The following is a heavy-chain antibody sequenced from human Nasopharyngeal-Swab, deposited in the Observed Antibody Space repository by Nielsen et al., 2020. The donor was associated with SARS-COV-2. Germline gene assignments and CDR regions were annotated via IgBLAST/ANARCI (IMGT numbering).Heavy chain of an antibody. V-gene: IGHV4-61*01. J-gene: IGHJ6*03. Sequence: SETLSLTCSVSGGSVSSGSYYWSWIRQPPGKGLEWIGYIHHSGSPSYSPPLKSRVTMSVDTSKNQFSLKLISVTAADAAVYYCARGYYNFWNGYYHYYMDVWGKGATVTASS. CDR1: GGSVSSGSYY. CDR3: ARGYYNFWNGYYHYYMDV. D-gene: IGHD1-1*01. CDR2: IHHSGSP.